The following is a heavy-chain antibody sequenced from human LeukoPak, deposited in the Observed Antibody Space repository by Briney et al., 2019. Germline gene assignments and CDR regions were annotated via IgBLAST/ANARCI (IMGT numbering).Heavy chain of an antibody. V-gene: IGHV1-69*13. CDR1: GGTFSSYA. CDR2: IIPIFGTA. D-gene: IGHD3-3*01. Sequence: ASVKVSCKASGGTFSSYAISWVRQAPGQGLEWMGGIIPIFGTANYAQKFQGRVTITADESTSTAYMELSSLRSEDTAVYYCARDQTTIFGVVMNKRYYYYYMDVWGKGTTVTVSS. CDR3: ARDQTTIFGVVMNKRYYYYYMDV. J-gene: IGHJ6*03.